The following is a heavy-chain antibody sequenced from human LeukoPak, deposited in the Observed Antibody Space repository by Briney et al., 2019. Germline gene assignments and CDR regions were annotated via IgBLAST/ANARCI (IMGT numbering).Heavy chain of an antibody. J-gene: IGHJ3*02. CDR3: ARGWFGELFGRRDAFDI. CDR1: GFTFSSYA. D-gene: IGHD3-10*01. V-gene: IGHV3-30*04. Sequence: GGSLRLSCAASGFTFSSYAMHWVRQAPGKGLEWVAVISYDGSNKYYADSVKGRFTISRDNSKNTLYLQMDSLRAEDTALYYCARGWFGELFGRRDAFDIWGQGTTVTVSS. CDR2: ISYDGSNK.